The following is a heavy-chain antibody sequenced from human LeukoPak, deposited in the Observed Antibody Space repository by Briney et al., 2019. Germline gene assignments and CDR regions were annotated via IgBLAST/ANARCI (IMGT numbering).Heavy chain of an antibody. CDR3: ARAGYGSGSFDY. J-gene: IGHJ4*02. D-gene: IGHD3-10*01. V-gene: IGHV1-69*13. CDR2: IIPIFGTA. Sequence: SVTVSFKASGGTFSIYAISWVRQAPGQGLEWMGGIIPIFGTANYAQKFQGRVTITADESTSTAYMELSSLRSEDTAVYYCARAGYGSGSFDYWGQGTLVTVSS. CDR1: GGTFSIYA.